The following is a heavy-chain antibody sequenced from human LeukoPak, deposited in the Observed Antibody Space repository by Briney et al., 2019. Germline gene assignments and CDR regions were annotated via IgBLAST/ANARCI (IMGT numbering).Heavy chain of an antibody. CDR1: GGSISSYY. D-gene: IGHD5-18*01. J-gene: IGHJ6*02. Sequence: KPSETLSLTCTVSGGSISSYYWSWIRQPPGKGLEWIGYIYYSGSTNYNPSLKSRVTISVDTSKNQFSLKLSSVTAADTAVYYCGKWGYSPARDYYYGMDVWGQGTTVTVSS. CDR2: IYYSGST. CDR3: GKWGYSPARDYYYGMDV. V-gene: IGHV4-59*01.